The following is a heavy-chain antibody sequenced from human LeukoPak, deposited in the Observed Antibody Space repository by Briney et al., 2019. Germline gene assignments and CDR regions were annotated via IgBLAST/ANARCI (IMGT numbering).Heavy chain of an antibody. D-gene: IGHD2-15*01. CDR2: IYYSGST. J-gene: IGHJ4*02. CDR3: ARVPAYCSGGSCYARAFFDY. CDR1: GGSISCYY. V-gene: IGHV4-59*01. Sequence: SETLSLTCTVSGGSISCYYWSWIRQPPGKGLEYIGYIYYSGSTNYNPSLKSRVTISVDTSKNQFSLKLSSVTAADTALYYCARVPAYCSGGSCYARAFFDYWGQGTLVTVSS.